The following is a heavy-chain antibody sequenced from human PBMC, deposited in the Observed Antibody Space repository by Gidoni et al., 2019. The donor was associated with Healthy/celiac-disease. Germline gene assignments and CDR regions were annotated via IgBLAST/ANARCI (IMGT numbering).Heavy chain of an antibody. D-gene: IGHD6-13*01. CDR3: AKNGYSSSWYYFDN. CDR1: GFNFSSYA. J-gene: IGHJ4*02. V-gene: IGHV3-23*01. CDR2: ISGSGGST. Sequence: EVQLLESGGGLVQTGGSLRLSWAASGFNFSSYAMSWVRQAPGKGLEWVSAISGSGGSTYYADSVKGRFTISRDNSKNTLYLQMNSLRAEDTAVYYCAKNGYSSSWYYFDNWGQGTLVTVSS.